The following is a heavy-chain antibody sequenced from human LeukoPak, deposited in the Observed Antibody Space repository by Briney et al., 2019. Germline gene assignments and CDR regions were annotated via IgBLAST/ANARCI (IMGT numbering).Heavy chain of an antibody. J-gene: IGHJ4*02. CDR2: INPNSGGT. D-gene: IGHD7-27*01. CDR1: GYTFTSYG. Sequence: GASVKVSCKASGYTFTSYGISWVRQAPGQGLEWMGWINPNSGGTNYAQKFQGRVTMTRDTSISTAYMELSRLRSDDTAVYYCARVVARLGGIDYWGQGTLVTVSS. V-gene: IGHV1-2*02. CDR3: ARVVARLGGIDY.